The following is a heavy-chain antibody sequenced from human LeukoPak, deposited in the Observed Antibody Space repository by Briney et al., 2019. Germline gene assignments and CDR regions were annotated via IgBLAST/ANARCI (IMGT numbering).Heavy chain of an antibody. CDR1: GGSISSSNW. J-gene: IGHJ3*02. D-gene: IGHD3-22*01. CDR3: ASNYYDSSGTGAFDI. V-gene: IGHV4-4*02. Sequence: PSETLSLTCAVSGGSISSSNWWSWVRQPPGKGLEWIGEIYHSGSTNYNPSLKSRVTISVDTSKNQFSLKLSSVTAADTAVYYCASNYYDSSGTGAFDIWGQGTMVTVSS. CDR2: IYHSGST.